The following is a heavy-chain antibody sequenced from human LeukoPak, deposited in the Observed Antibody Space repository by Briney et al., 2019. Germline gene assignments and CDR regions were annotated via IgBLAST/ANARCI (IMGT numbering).Heavy chain of an antibody. Sequence: GGSLRLSCAASGFTFSSYWMHWVRHAPGKGLVWVSRINSDGSSTSYADSVKGRFTISRDNAKNTLYLQMNSLRAEDTAVYYCARGDFYGDYFDYWGQGTLVTVSS. J-gene: IGHJ4*02. D-gene: IGHD4-17*01. V-gene: IGHV3-74*01. CDR2: INSDGSST. CDR3: ARGDFYGDYFDY. CDR1: GFTFSSYW.